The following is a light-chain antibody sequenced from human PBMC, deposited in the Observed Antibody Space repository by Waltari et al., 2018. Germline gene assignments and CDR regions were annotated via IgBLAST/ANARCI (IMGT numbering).Light chain of an antibody. V-gene: IGLV3-1*01. CDR3: QVWDSSPV. Sequence: SYELIQPPSVSVSPGQTASITCSGDKLGNKYVCWYQQKPGQSPVLVIYQDSKRPSGIPERFSGSNSGNTATLTISGTQAMDEADYYCQVWDSSPVFGTGTKVTVL. J-gene: IGLJ1*01. CDR2: QDS. CDR1: KLGNKY.